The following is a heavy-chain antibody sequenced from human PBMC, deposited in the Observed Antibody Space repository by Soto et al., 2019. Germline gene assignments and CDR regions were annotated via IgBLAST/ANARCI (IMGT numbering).Heavy chain of an antibody. CDR3: ARQANSGYDYGSFFDY. J-gene: IGHJ4*02. CDR1: GGSISSSNW. CDR2: IYYSGST. V-gene: IGHV4-4*02. Sequence: PSETLCLTCAVSGGSISSSNWWSWVRQPQGKGLEWIGYIYYSGSTTYNPSLKSRVTISVDTSKNQFSLKLSSVTAADTAVYYCARQANSGYDYGSFFDYWGQGTLVTVSS. D-gene: IGHD5-12*01.